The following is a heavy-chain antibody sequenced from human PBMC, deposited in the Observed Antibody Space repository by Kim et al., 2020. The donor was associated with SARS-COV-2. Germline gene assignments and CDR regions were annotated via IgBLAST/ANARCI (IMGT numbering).Heavy chain of an antibody. CDR3: ARVGQVGHDDAFDI. J-gene: IGHJ3*02. Sequence: SETLSLTCTVSGGSISSSNYYWGWIRQPPGKGLECIGSIYYSGSTYYNPSLKSRVTIFVDTSKNQFSLKLSSVTAADTAVYYCARVGQVGHDDAFDIWGQGTMVTVSS. D-gene: IGHD1-26*01. V-gene: IGHV4-39*01. CDR1: GGSISSSNYY. CDR2: IYYSGST.